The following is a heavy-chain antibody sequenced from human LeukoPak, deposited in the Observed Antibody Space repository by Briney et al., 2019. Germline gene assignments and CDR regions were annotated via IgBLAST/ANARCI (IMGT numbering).Heavy chain of an antibody. CDR3: AKAEADNFYGMDV. CDR1: GFTFSSYG. V-gene: IGHV3-30*18. J-gene: IGHJ6*02. Sequence: GGSLRLSCAASGFTFSSYGMLWVRQAPGKGLEWVAVISYDGSKKYYADSVKGRFTISRDNSKNTLYLQMTSLRAEDTAVYYCAKAEADNFYGMDVWGQGTTVTVSS. CDR2: ISYDGSKK.